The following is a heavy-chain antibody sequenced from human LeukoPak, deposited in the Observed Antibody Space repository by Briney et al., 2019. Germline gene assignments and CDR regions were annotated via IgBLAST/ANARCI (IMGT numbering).Heavy chain of an antibody. CDR3: ARDPNTIFGVVIWFDP. D-gene: IGHD3-3*01. Sequence: SQXXSLTRTVSGGSISSGSYYWSWIRQPAGKGLEWIGRIYTSGSTNYNPSLKSRVTISVDTSKNQFSLKLSSVTAADTAVYYCARDPNTIFGVVIWFDPWGQGTLVTVSS. J-gene: IGHJ5*02. V-gene: IGHV4-61*02. CDR2: IYTSGST. CDR1: GGSISSGSYY.